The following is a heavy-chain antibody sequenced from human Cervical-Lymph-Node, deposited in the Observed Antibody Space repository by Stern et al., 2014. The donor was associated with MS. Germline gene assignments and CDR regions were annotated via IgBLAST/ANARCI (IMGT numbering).Heavy chain of an antibody. CDR3: ARSLRVGTTSYWHFAL. Sequence: QDQLVQSGPGLVKPSETLSLTCTVSGASVSSHYWSWIRQSPGKGLEWIAYIYHSGNTSYNPSLNSRVIISRDTSKNQFSLKLSSVTAADTAVYYCARSLRVGTTSYWHFALWGRGTLVTVSS. CDR2: IYHSGNT. D-gene: IGHD4-17*01. V-gene: IGHV4-59*02. J-gene: IGHJ2*01. CDR1: GASVSSHY.